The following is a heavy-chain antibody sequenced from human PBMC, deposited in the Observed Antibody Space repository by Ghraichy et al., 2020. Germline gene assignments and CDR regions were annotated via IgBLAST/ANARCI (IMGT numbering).Heavy chain of an antibody. V-gene: IGHV3-48*03. CDR3: ARDQEKYDFWSTNYYGMDV. Sequence: GSLRLSCAASGFTFSSYEMNWVRQAPGKGLEWVSYISSSGSTIYYADSVKGRFTISRDNAKNSLYLQMNSLRAEDTAVYYCARDQEKYDFWSTNYYGMDVWGQGTTVTVSS. J-gene: IGHJ6*02. CDR1: GFTFSSYE. D-gene: IGHD3-3*01. CDR2: ISSSGSTI.